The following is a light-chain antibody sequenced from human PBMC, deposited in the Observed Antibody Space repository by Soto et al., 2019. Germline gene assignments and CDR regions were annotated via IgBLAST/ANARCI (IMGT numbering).Light chain of an antibody. CDR2: YDT. Sequence: SYELTRPPSVSVAPGKTARITCGGDNIGSKSVHWYQQKPGQAPVLVISYDTDRPAGIPERFSGSNSGNTATLTISRVEAGDEADYYCQVWDSHTDHVLFGGGTKLTVL. CDR3: QVWDSHTDHVL. V-gene: IGLV3-21*04. CDR1: NIGSKS. J-gene: IGLJ2*01.